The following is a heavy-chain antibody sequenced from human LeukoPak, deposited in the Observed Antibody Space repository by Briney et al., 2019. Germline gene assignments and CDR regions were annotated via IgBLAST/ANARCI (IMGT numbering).Heavy chain of an antibody. D-gene: IGHD2-15*01. CDR2: IYHSGST. V-gene: IGHV4-4*07. CDR1: GGSISSYY. J-gene: IGHJ4*02. Sequence: SETLSLTCTVSGGSISSYYWSWIRQPAGKGLEWIGSIYHSGSTYYNPSLKSRVTISVDTSKNQFSLKLSSVTAADTAVYYCARVYCSGGSCYYFDYWGQGTLVTVSS. CDR3: ARVYCSGGSCYYFDY.